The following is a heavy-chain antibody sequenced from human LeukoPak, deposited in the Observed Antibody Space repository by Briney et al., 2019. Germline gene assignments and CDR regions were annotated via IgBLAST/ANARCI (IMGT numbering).Heavy chain of an antibody. CDR3: ARDDSNYYYSSGSDY. CDR2: IYYSGST. J-gene: IGHJ4*02. V-gene: IGHV4-59*01. D-gene: IGHD3-22*01. Sequence: SETLSLTCTVSGGSISSYYWSWIRQPPGKGLEWIGYIYYSGSTNYNPSLKSRVTISVDMSKNQFSLKLTPVTAADTAVYYCARDDSNYYYSSGSDYSGQGTLVTVSS. CDR1: GGSISSYY.